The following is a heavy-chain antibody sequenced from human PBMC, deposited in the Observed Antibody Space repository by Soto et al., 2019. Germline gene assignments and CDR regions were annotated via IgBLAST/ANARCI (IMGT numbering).Heavy chain of an antibody. Sequence: LSLTCAVYGGSFSGYYWSWIRQPPGKGLEWIGEINHSGSTNYNPSLKSRVTISVDTSKNQFSLKLSSVTAADTAVYYCATVGYCTNGVCPKNYYYYGMDVWGQGTTVTVSS. CDR3: ATVGYCTNGVCPKNYYYYGMDV. CDR2: INHSGST. V-gene: IGHV4-34*01. D-gene: IGHD2-8*01. CDR1: GGSFSGYY. J-gene: IGHJ6*02.